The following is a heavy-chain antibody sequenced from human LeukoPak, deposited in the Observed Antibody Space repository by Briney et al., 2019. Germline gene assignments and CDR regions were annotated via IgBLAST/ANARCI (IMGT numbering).Heavy chain of an antibody. CDR2: ISYDGSNK. CDR3: AKDLFTRYYDYVWGSYPFDY. J-gene: IGHJ4*02. CDR1: GFTFSSYG. V-gene: IGHV3-30*18. D-gene: IGHD3-16*01. Sequence: PGRSLRLSCAASGFTFSSYGMHWVRQAPGKGLEWVAVISYDGSNKYYADSVKGRFTISRDNSKNTLYLQMNSLRAEDTAVYYCAKDLFTRYYDYVWGSYPFDYWGQGTLVTVSS.